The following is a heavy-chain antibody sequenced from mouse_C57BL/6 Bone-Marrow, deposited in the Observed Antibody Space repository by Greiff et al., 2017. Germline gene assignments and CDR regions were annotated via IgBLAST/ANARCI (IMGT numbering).Heavy chain of an antibody. Sequence: VQLQQSGPELVKPGASVKISCKASGYTFTDYYMNWVKQSHGKSLEWIGDINPNNGGTSYNQKFKGKATLTVDKSSSTAYMELRSLTSEDSAVYYCARSSTDYYAMDYWGKGTSVTVSS. J-gene: IGHJ4*01. CDR3: ARSSTDYYAMDY. CDR2: INPNNGGT. CDR1: GYTFTDYY. V-gene: IGHV1-26*01. D-gene: IGHD4-1*02.